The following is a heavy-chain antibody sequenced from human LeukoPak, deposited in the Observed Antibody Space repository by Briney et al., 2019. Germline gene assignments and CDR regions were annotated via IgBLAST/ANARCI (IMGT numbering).Heavy chain of an antibody. CDR1: GYTFTSYD. CDR3: ARGHFNYYYYYYMDV. D-gene: IGHD3-3*02. J-gene: IGHJ6*03. Sequence: GASVKVSCKASGYTFTSYDINWVRQATGQGLEWMGWMNPNSGNTGYAQKFQGRVTITRNTSISTAYMELSSLRSEDTAVSYCARGHFNYYYYYYMDVWGKGTTVTVSS. CDR2: MNPNSGNT. V-gene: IGHV1-8*03.